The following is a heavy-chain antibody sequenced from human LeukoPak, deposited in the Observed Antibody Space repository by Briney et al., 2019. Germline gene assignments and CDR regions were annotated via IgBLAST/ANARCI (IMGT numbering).Heavy chain of an antibody. CDR1: GYTFSHYS. J-gene: IGHJ3*02. D-gene: IGHD3-16*02. V-gene: IGHV3-21*01. Sequence: PGRSLRLSCAASGYTFSHYSVNWVRQAPGKGLEWVSSISRTSDYIYYADSVKGRFTISRDNTKSSLYLQMNSLRAEDTAVYYCVSGNDPDSTWENYRLDAFDIWGQGTTVIVSS. CDR3: VSGNDPDSTWENYRLDAFDI. CDR2: ISRTSDYI.